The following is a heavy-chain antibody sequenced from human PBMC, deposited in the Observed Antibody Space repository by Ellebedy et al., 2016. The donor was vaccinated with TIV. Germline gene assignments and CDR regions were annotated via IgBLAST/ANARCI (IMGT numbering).Heavy chain of an antibody. D-gene: IGHD1-1*01. CDR3: ARDTTSDY. Sequence: PGGSLRLSCAASGFTFSTYGMSWVRQAPGKGLEWVSGISDRGGSAHYADSVKGRFTVSRDNSRKTLDLQMNSLKTEDTAIYYCARDTTSDYWGQGALVTVSS. CDR2: ISDRGGSA. CDR1: GFTFSTYG. V-gene: IGHV3-23*01. J-gene: IGHJ4*02.